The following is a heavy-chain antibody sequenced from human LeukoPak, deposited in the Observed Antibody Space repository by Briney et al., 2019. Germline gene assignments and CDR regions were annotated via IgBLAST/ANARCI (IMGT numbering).Heavy chain of an antibody. CDR3: ARFGLRLKSYYYYYMDV. Sequence: SETLSLTCAVYGGSFSGYYWSWIRQPPGKGLEWIGEINHSGSTNYNPSLKSRVTISVDTSKNQFSLKLSSVTAADMAVYYCARFGLRLKSYYYYYMDVWGKGTTVTVSS. CDR1: GGSFSGYY. J-gene: IGHJ6*03. D-gene: IGHD4-17*01. CDR2: INHSGST. V-gene: IGHV4-34*01.